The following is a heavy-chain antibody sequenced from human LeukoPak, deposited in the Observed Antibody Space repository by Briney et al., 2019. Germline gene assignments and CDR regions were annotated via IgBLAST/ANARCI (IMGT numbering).Heavy chain of an antibody. V-gene: IGHV1-69*13. CDR1: GGTFSSYA. J-gene: IGHJ5*02. D-gene: IGHD5-18*01. CDR3: ARSSGYSYNWFDP. Sequence: ASVKVSCRASGGTFSSYAISWVRQAPGQGLEWMGGIIPIFGTANYAQKFQGRVTITADESTSTAYMELSSLRSEDTAVYYCARSSGYSYNWFDPWGQGTLVTVSS. CDR2: IIPIFGTA.